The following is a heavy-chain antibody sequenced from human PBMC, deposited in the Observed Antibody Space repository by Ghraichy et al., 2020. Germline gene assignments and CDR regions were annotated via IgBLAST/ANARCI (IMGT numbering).Heavy chain of an antibody. Sequence: SETLSLTCTVSGGSISSYYWSWIRQPPGKGLEWIGYIYYSGSTNYNPSLESRVTISVDTSKNQFSLKLSSVTAADTAVYYCARDRKYDGFWRHYGMDVWGQGTTVTVSS. CDR1: GGSISSYY. CDR3: ARDRKYDGFWRHYGMDV. D-gene: IGHD3-3*01. J-gene: IGHJ6*02. V-gene: IGHV4-59*01. CDR2: IYYSGST.